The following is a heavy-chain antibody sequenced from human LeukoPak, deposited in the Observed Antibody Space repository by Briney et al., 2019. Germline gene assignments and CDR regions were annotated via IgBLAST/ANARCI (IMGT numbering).Heavy chain of an antibody. CDR1: GFTVSSNY. V-gene: IGHV3-53*01. CDR3: ARASYSSIAGYYFDY. J-gene: IGHJ4*02. Sequence: PGGYLRLSCAASGFTVSSNYMSWVRQAPGKGLEWLSVTYSGGNTYYADSVKGRFTISSDSSKNTLYLQMNSLRAEDTAVYYCARASYSSIAGYYFDYWGQGTLVTVSS. D-gene: IGHD6-6*01. CDR2: TYSGGNT.